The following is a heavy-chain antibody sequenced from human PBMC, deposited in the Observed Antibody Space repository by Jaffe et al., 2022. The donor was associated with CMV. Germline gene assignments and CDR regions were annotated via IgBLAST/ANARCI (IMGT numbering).Heavy chain of an antibody. CDR3: AARSCSNGVCHFDY. CDR2: ISTSSAAI. CDR1: GSTLSTYS. Sequence: EVQLVESGGGLVKPGGSLRLSCAVSGSTLSTYSMNWVRQAPGKGLEWVSSISTSSAAIYYADSVEGRFTISRDNAKNSLYLQMNSLSAEDTAVYYCAARSCSNGVCHFDYWGQGTLVTVSS. D-gene: IGHD2-8*01. V-gene: IGHV3-21*01. J-gene: IGHJ4*02.